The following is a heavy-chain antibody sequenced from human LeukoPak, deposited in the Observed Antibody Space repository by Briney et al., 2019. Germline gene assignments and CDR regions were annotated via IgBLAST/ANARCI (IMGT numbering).Heavy chain of an antibody. V-gene: IGHV4-39*01. J-gene: IGHJ3*02. CDR2: LYYSGST. CDR3: ARHRIPAADDAFDI. D-gene: IGHD6-13*01. CDR1: GGSISSSSYY. Sequence: KISETLSLTCTVSGGSISSSSYYWGWIRHPPGKGLEWFGSLYYSGSTYHNPSLKSRVTISGDTSKNQFSLKLSSVTAADTAVYYCARHRIPAADDAFDIWGQGTMVTVSS.